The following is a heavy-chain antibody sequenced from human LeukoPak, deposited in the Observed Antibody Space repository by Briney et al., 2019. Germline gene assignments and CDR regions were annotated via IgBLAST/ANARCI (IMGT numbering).Heavy chain of an antibody. D-gene: IGHD4-17*01. CDR3: ARYGKIYGDYDNYFDY. CDR2: IYTSGST. V-gene: IGHV4-61*02. J-gene: IGHJ4*02. CDR1: GGSISSGSYY. Sequence: SQTLSLTCTVSGGSISSGSYYWSWIRQPAGKGLEWIGRIYTSGSTNYNPSLKSRVTISVDTSKNQFSLKLSSVTAADTAVYYCARYGKIYGDYDNYFDYWGQGTLVTVSS.